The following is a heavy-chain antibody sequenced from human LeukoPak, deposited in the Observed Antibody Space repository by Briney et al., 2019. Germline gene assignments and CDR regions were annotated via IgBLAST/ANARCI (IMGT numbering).Heavy chain of an antibody. D-gene: IGHD6-19*01. CDR2: ISSSSSYI. CDR1: GFTFSSYS. CDR3: AKDSGAVADNYFDY. V-gene: IGHV3-21*01. Sequence: GGSLRLSCAASGFTFSSYSMNWVRQAPGKGLEWVSSISSSSSYIYYADSVKGRFTISRDNAKNTLYLQMNSLRAEDTAVYYCAKDSGAVADNYFDYWGQGTLVTVSS. J-gene: IGHJ4*02.